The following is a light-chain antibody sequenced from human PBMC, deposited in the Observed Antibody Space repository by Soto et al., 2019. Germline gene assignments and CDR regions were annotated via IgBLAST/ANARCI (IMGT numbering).Light chain of an antibody. CDR1: SSDVGGYDY. V-gene: IGLV2-14*01. CDR2: EVT. CDR3: SSYTTISTII. Sequence: QSALTQPASVSGSPGQSITISCTGTSSDVGGYDYVSWYQQHPGKAPKLMIYEVTNRPSGVSCRFSGSKSGNTASLTISGLQAEDEADYYCSSYTTISTIIFGGGTKLTVL. J-gene: IGLJ2*01.